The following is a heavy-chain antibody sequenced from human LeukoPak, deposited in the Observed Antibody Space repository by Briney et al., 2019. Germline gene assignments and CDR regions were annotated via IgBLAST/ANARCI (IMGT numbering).Heavy chain of an antibody. CDR2: ISVSGGST. CDR3: ASRGSYSWFDP. Sequence: PGGSLRLSCAASGFTFSSYAMSWVRQAPGKGLEWVSAISVSGGSTYYADSVKGRFTISRDDSKNTLYLQMNSLRAEDTAVYYCASRGSYSWFDPWGQGTLVTVSS. D-gene: IGHD1-26*01. V-gene: IGHV3-23*01. J-gene: IGHJ5*02. CDR1: GFTFSSYA.